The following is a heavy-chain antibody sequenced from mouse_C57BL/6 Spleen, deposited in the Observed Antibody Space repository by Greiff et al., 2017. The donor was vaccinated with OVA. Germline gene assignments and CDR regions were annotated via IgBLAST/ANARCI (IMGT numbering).Heavy chain of an antibody. CDR1: GYTFTDYY. CDR2: IFPGSGST. V-gene: IGHV1-75*01. J-gene: IGHJ3*01. CDR3: ARPIYDGYYWFAY. Sequence: VKLMESGPELVKPGASVKISCKASGYTFTDYYINWVKQRPGQGLEWIGWIFPGSGSTYYNEKFKGKATLTVDKSSSTAYMLLSSLTSEDSAVYFCARPIYDGYYWFAYWGQGTLVTVSA. D-gene: IGHD2-3*01.